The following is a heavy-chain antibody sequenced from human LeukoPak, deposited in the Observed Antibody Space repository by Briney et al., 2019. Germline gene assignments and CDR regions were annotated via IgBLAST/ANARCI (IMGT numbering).Heavy chain of an antibody. CDR1: GGTFSSYT. CDR2: IIPILGIA. V-gene: IGHV1-69*02. J-gene: IGHJ4*02. CDR3: ARSGVWGSYRSRPFDY. D-gene: IGHD3-16*02. Sequence: SVKVSCKASGGTFSSYTISWVRQAPGQGLEWMGRIIPILGIANYAQKFQGRVTITADKSTSTAYMELSSLRSEDTAVYYCARSGVWGSYRSRPFDYWGQGTLVTVPS.